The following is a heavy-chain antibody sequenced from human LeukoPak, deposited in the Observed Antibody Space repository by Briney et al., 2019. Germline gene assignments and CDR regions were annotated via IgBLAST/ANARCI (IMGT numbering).Heavy chain of an antibody. J-gene: IGHJ6*02. CDR2: FDPEDGET. Sequence: ASVKVSCKVSGYTLTELSMHWVRQAPGKGLEWMGGFDPEDGETIYAQEFQGRVTMTEDTSTDTAYMELSSLRSEDTAVYYCATGGYSYGSNYYYYGMDVWGQGTTVTVSS. V-gene: IGHV1-24*01. D-gene: IGHD5-18*01. CDR1: GYTLTELS. CDR3: ATGGYSYGSNYYYYGMDV.